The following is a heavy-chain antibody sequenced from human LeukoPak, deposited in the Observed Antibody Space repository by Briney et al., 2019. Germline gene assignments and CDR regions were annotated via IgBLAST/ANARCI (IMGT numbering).Heavy chain of an antibody. Sequence: SETLSLTCTVSGGSISSYYWSWIRQPPGKGLEWIGEINHSGSTNYNPSLKSRVTISVDTSKNQFSLKLSSVTAADTAVYYCARGGWLGYWGQGTLVTVSS. CDR1: GGSISSYY. CDR3: ARGGWLGY. D-gene: IGHD6-19*01. V-gene: IGHV4-34*01. J-gene: IGHJ4*02. CDR2: INHSGST.